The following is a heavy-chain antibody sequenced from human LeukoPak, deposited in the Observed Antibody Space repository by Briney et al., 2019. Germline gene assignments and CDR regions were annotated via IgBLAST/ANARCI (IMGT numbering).Heavy chain of an antibody. J-gene: IGHJ6*02. V-gene: IGHV3-53*01. D-gene: IGHD2-2*01. CDR2: IYSSGST. CDR1: GYTFTSYG. Sequence: SCKASGYTFTSYGISWVRQAPGKGLEWVSVIYSSGSTYYADSVKGRFTISRDNSKNTLYLQMNSLRPEDTAVYYCARDKLPAPWDGMDVWGQGTTVTVSS. CDR3: ARDKLPAPWDGMDV.